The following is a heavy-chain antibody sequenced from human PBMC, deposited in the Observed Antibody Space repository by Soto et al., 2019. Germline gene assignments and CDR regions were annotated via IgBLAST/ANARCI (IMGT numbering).Heavy chain of an antibody. CDR3: ARDGGHRDRYYYYYGMDV. CDR2: IIPIFGTA. J-gene: IGHJ6*02. D-gene: IGHD3-16*01. V-gene: IGHV1-69*01. Sequence: QVQLVQSGAEVKKPGSSVKVSCKASGGTFSSYAISWVRQAPGQGLEWMGGIIPIFGTANYAQKFQGRVTITADESTSTAYMELSSLRSEDTAVYYCARDGGHRDRYYYYYGMDVWGQGTTVNVSS. CDR1: GGTFSSYA.